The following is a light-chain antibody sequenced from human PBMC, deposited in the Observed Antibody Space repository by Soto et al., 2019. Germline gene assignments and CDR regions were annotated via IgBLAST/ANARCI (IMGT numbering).Light chain of an antibody. J-gene: IGKJ5*01. CDR2: AAS. CDR3: QQLDSFPLT. V-gene: IGKV1-9*01. CDR1: QGITNH. Sequence: DIQLTQSPSFLSASVGDRVTITCRASQGITNHLAWYQQKPGKAPKLLIYAASTLQSGVPSRFSGSGSGTEFTLTISSLQPEDFASYYSQQLDSFPLTFGQGTRLEIK.